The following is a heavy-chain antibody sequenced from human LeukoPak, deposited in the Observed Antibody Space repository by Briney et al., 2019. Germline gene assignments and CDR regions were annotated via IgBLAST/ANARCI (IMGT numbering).Heavy chain of an antibody. D-gene: IGHD5-24*01. CDR2: IRGSGGTT. V-gene: IGHV3-23*01. J-gene: IGHJ4*02. Sequence: GSLRLSCAASGFTLSSYAMSWVRPAPGKGLGWVSIIRGSGGTTYSADSVKGRFTISRDNSKNTLYLQMNSLRAEDTAVYYCAKASRDGYNLDFDYWGQGTLVTVSS. CDR3: AKASRDGYNLDFDY. CDR1: GFTLSSYA.